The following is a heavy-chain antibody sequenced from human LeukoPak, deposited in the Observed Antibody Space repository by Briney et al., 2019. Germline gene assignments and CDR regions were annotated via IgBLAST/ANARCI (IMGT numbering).Heavy chain of an antibody. V-gene: IGHV1-18*01. CDR1: GYTFTRYG. Sequence: ASVKVSCKASGYTFTRYGISWVRQAPGQGLEWMGWISAYNGHTNHAQKFQGRVTMTTDTSTSTAYMELRSLRPDDTAVYYCARDGGSYPIYYLDYWGQGTLVTVSS. J-gene: IGHJ4*02. D-gene: IGHD1-26*01. CDR2: ISAYNGHT. CDR3: ARDGGSYPIYYLDY.